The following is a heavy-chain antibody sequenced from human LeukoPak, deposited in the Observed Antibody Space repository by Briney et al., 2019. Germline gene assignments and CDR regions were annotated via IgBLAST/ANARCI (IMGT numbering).Heavy chain of an antibody. CDR1: GFTGSNNY. D-gene: IGHD6-19*01. Sequence: EGSLRLSCAASGFTGSNNYVSWVRQAPGKGLEWVSVIYSGGSTYYADSVKGRFTISRDNSKNTLYLQMNSLRAEDTAVYYCARALQGSGWSDYWGQGTLVTVSS. V-gene: IGHV3-53*01. J-gene: IGHJ4*02. CDR2: IYSGGST. CDR3: ARALQGSGWSDY.